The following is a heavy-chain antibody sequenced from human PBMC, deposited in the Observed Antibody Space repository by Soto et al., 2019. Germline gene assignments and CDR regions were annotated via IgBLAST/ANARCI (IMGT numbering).Heavy chain of an antibody. CDR3: ARRGYYDFWSGYPNYYYYYGMDV. Sequence: QVQLQQWGAGLLKPSETLSLTCAVYGGSFSGYYWSWIRQPPGKGLEWIGEINHSGSTNYNPSLKSRVTISVDTSKNQFSLKLSSVTAADTAVYYCARRGYYDFWSGYPNYYYYYGMDVWGQGTTVTVSS. CDR1: GGSFSGYY. CDR2: INHSGST. D-gene: IGHD3-3*01. V-gene: IGHV4-34*01. J-gene: IGHJ6*02.